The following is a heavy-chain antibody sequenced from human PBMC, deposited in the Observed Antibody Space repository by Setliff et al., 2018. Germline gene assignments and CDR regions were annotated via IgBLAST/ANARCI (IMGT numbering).Heavy chain of an antibody. CDR3: ARESSGWYAPFDY. D-gene: IGHD6-19*01. Sequence: GGSLRLSCAASGFIFRSYEMNWVRQTPGKGLEWVSYINSGGTKIYYADSVEGRFTISRDNGKNSLFLQMNSVRGEDTAVYYCARESSGWYAPFDYWGQGTLVTVSS. CDR1: GFIFRSYE. CDR2: INSGGTKI. J-gene: IGHJ4*02. V-gene: IGHV3-48*03.